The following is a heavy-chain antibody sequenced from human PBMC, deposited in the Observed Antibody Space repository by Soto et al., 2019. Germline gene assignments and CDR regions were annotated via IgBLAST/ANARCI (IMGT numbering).Heavy chain of an antibody. Sequence: SETLSLTCAVSGGSISSGGYSWSWIRQPPGKGLEWIGYIYYSGITNYNPSLKSRVTISVDTSKNQFSLKLTSVTAADTAVYYCARVPDRWGQGTLVTVSS. CDR1: GGSISSGGYS. J-gene: IGHJ5*02. D-gene: IGHD2-2*01. CDR2: IYYSGIT. V-gene: IGHV4-30-2*05. CDR3: ARVPDR.